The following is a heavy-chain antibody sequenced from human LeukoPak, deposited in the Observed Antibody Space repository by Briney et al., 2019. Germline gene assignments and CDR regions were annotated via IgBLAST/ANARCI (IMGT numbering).Heavy chain of an antibody. V-gene: IGHV4-59*01. Sequence: SETLSLTCAVYGGSFSGYYWSWIRQPPGKGLEWIGYIYYSGSTNYNPSLKSRVTISVDTSKNQFSLKLSSVTAADTAVYYCARGKGAARPVDYWGQGTLVTVSS. J-gene: IGHJ4*02. CDR1: GGSFSGYY. D-gene: IGHD6-6*01. CDR2: IYYSGST. CDR3: ARGKGAARPVDY.